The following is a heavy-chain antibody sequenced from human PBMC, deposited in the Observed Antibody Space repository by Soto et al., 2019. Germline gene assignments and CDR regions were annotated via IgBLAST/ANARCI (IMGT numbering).Heavy chain of an antibody. CDR3: ATGGTSGWLKGAYDV. D-gene: IGHD6-19*01. CDR2: IIPMFGIP. Sequence: QVQLVQSGAEVKKPGSSVKVSCRASGGTLNKHAITWVRRAPGLGLEWLGGIIPMFGIPNYPQKFQGRVTISADDSTNTSHMELNSLMSDDTAVYYCATGGTSGWLKGAYDVWGQGTMVTVSS. J-gene: IGHJ3*01. V-gene: IGHV1-69*01. CDR1: GGTLNKHA.